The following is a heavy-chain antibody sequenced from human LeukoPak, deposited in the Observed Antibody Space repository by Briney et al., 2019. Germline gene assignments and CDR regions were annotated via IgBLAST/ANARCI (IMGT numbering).Heavy chain of an antibody. D-gene: IGHD2-15*01. CDR2: INQDGGAK. J-gene: IGHJ4*02. CDR1: GFTFSRYW. V-gene: IGHV3-7*01. CDR3: ARDRGGLQFDY. Sequence: GGSLRLSCAASGFTFSRYWMTWVRQAPGKGLEWVANINQDGGAKYYVDSVKGRFTISRDNAKNSLYLQMDSLRAEDTAVYYCARDRGGLQFDYWGQGTLVTVSS.